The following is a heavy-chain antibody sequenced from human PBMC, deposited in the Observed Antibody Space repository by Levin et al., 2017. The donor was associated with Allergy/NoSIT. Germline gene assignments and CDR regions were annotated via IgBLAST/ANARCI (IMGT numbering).Heavy chain of an antibody. J-gene: IGHJ1*01. Sequence: PGGSLRLSCAASGFTFSSYGMHWVRQAPGKGLEWVAVISYDGSNKYYADSVKGRFTISRDNSKNTLYLQMNSLRAEDTAVYYCAKDPHCSGGSCYVGYFQHWGQGTLVTVSS. D-gene: IGHD2-15*01. CDR3: AKDPHCSGGSCYVGYFQH. V-gene: IGHV3-30*18. CDR2: ISYDGSNK. CDR1: GFTFSSYG.